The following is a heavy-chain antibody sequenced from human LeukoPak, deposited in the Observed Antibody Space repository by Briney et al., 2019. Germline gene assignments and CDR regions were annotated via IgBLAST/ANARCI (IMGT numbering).Heavy chain of an antibody. V-gene: IGHV4-39*07. Sequence: SETLSLTCAGSGGSINGSSYYWGWIRQPPGKGLECIGSIYYGGSTYYNPSLKSRVTISVDMSKNQFSLKLSSVTAADTAVYYCASLPTVYSRGYLALWGRGTLVTVSS. CDR3: ASLPTVYSRGYLAL. CDR2: IYYGGST. D-gene: IGHD3-22*01. J-gene: IGHJ4*02. CDR1: GGSINGSSYY.